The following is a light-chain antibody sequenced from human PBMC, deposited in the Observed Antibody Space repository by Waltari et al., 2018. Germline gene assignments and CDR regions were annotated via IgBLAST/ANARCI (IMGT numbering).Light chain of an antibody. Sequence: QSVLTQPPSASGTPGQRVTIFCSGSTSNIGSNYVYWYQPLPGTAPKVLIYRNNQRPPGVPDRFSGSKSDTSASLAISGLRSEDDAHYYCAVWDDSLSGWVFGGGTKVTVL. CDR1: TSNIGSNY. CDR3: AVWDDSLSGWV. CDR2: RNN. V-gene: IGLV1-47*01. J-gene: IGLJ3*02.